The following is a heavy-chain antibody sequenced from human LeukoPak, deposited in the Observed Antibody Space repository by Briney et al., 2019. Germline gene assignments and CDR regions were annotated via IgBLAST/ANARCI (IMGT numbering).Heavy chain of an antibody. Sequence: ASVKVSCKASGGTFSSYAISWVRQAPGQGLEWMGGIIPIFGTANYAQKFQGRVTITADKSTSTAYMELSSLRSEDTAVYYCARATNYYDSSGLWGQGTMVTVSS. D-gene: IGHD3-22*01. J-gene: IGHJ3*01. CDR1: GGTFSSYA. V-gene: IGHV1-69*06. CDR2: IIPIFGTA. CDR3: ARATNYYDSSGL.